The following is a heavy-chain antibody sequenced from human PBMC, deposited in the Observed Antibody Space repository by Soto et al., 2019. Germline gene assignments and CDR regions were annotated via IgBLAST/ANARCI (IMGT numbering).Heavy chain of an antibody. D-gene: IGHD6-19*01. J-gene: IGHJ4*02. CDR1: GYTFTGYY. CDR3: ARAQWLGDFDY. V-gene: IGHV1-2*04. CDR2: INPNSGGK. Sequence: ASVKVSCKASGYTFTGYYMHWVRQAPGQGLEWMGWINPNSGGKNYAQKFQGWVTMTRDTSISTAYMELSRLRSDDTAVYYCARAQWLGDFDYWGQGTLVTVSS.